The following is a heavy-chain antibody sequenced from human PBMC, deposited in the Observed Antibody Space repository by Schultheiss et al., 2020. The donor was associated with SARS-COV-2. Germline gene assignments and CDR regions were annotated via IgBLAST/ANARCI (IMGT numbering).Heavy chain of an antibody. CDR3: ARETQLWSRGTLGYGMDV. J-gene: IGHJ6*02. CDR2: IWYDGSNK. V-gene: IGHV3-33*01. CDR1: GFTFSSYG. D-gene: IGHD5-18*01. Sequence: GGSLRLSCAASGFTFSSYGMHWVRQAPGKGLAWVAVIWYDGSNKYYADSVKGRFTISRDNSKNTLYLQMNSLRAEDTAVYYCARETQLWSRGTLGYGMDVWGQGTTVTVSS.